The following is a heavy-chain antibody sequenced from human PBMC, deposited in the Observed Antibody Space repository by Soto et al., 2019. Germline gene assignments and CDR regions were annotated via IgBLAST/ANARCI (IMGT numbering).Heavy chain of an antibody. D-gene: IGHD6-13*01. Sequence: QVQLQESGPGLVKPSETLSLTCTVSGGSVSSGSYYWSWIRQPPGKGLECVGYIYYSGSTNYNPSLKSRVTISVDTSKNQFSLKLSSVTAADTAVYYCARGTSSWGRVSYFDYWGQGTLVTVSS. J-gene: IGHJ4*02. CDR2: IYYSGST. V-gene: IGHV4-61*01. CDR1: GGSVSSGSYY. CDR3: ARGTSSWGRVSYFDY.